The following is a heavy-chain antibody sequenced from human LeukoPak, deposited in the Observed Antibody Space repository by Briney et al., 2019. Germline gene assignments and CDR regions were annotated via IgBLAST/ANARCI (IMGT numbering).Heavy chain of an antibody. CDR2: ISTSGGTI. J-gene: IGHJ4*02. CDR1: GFTFSDSY. D-gene: IGHD6-6*01. Sequence: MPGGSLRLSCAASGFTFSDSYMSWIRQAPGKGLEWISYISTSGGTIYYADSVKGRFTISRDNAKNSLYLQMNGLRAEDTAVYYCARALEYSTSSRASPVDYWGRGTLVTVSS. V-gene: IGHV3-11*04. CDR3: ARALEYSTSSRASPVDY.